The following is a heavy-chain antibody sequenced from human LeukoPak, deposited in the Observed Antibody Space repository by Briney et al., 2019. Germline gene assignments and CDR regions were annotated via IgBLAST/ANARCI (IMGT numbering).Heavy chain of an antibody. CDR2: ISSSSSPI. CDR1: GFTLSSYS. V-gene: IGHV3-48*04. J-gene: IGHJ4*02. D-gene: IGHD5-12*01. CDR3: ARGGRGATITAFDY. Sequence: GGSLRLSCAASGFTLSSYSMNWVRQAPGKGLEWVSYISSSSSPIYYADSVKGRFTISRDNAKNSLYLQMNSLRAEDTAVYYCARGGRGATITAFDYWGQGTLVTVSS.